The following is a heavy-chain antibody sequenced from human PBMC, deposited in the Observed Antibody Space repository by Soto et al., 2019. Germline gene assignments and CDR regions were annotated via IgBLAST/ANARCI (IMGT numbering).Heavy chain of an antibody. Sequence: GGSLRLSCAASGFTFSDYWMNWLRQAPGKGLEWMANIKEDGSEKYYVDFVRGRFTISRDNAKNSLYLQMNSLRAEDTAVYYCARGTVTPGLDYWGQGTLVTVSS. J-gene: IGHJ4*02. V-gene: IGHV3-7*04. CDR2: IKEDGSEK. D-gene: IGHD4-17*01. CDR1: GFTFSDYW. CDR3: ARGTVTPGLDY.